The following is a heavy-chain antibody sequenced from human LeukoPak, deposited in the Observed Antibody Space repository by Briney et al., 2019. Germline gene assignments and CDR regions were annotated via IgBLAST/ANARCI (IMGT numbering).Heavy chain of an antibody. CDR3: AKPIVGAAYYFDY. D-gene: IGHD1-26*01. CDR1: GFTFSNYA. J-gene: IGHJ4*02. V-gene: IGHV3-23*01. Sequence: PGGSLRLSCAASGFTFSNYALSWVRQAPGKGLEWVSVISESGGSTFYPDSVKGRFTSSRDNSKNTLYLQMNNLRVEDTAVYYCAKPIVGAAYYFDYWGQGILVTVSS. CDR2: ISESGGST.